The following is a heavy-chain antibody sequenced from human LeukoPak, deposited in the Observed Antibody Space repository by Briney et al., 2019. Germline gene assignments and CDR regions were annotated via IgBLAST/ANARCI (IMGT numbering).Heavy chain of an antibody. J-gene: IGHJ5*02. CDR2: IKQDGSEK. CDR3: ASYSSGWFA. D-gene: IGHD6-19*01. V-gene: IGHV3-7*01. CDR1: AFTFSNHS. Sequence: GGSLRLSCAASAFTFSNHSMSWVRQAPGKGLEWVANIKQDGSEKYYVDSVKGRFTISRDNAKNSLYLQMSSLRAEDTATYYCASYSSGWFAWGQGTLVTVSS.